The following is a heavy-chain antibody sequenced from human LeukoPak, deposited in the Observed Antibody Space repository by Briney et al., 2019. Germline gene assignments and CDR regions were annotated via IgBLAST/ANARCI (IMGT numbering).Heavy chain of an antibody. J-gene: IGHJ6*03. CDR3: ARLLSYYYYMDV. CDR1: GGSISSYY. D-gene: IGHD3-10*01. V-gene: IGHV4-59*08. CDR2: IYYSGST. Sequence: SETLSLTCTVSGGSISSYYWSWLRQPPGKGLEWIGYIYYSGSTNYNPSLKSRVTISVDTSKNQFSLKLNSVTAADTAVYYCARLLSYYYYMDVWGKGTTVTISS.